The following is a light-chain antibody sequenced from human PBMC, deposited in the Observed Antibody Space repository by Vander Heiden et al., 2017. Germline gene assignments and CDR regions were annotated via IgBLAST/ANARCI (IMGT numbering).Light chain of an antibody. J-gene: IGLJ3*02. V-gene: IGLV1-51*01. CDR2: DNN. Sequence: QSVSTQPPSVSAAPGQKVTISCSGSCSNIGNNYVSWYQQFQGTTPKLLISDNNKRPSGTPDRFSGSKSGTSATLGITGLQTGDEADYYCSTWDTSLSAVVFGGGTKVNVL. CDR3: STWDTSLSAVV. CDR1: CSNIGNNY.